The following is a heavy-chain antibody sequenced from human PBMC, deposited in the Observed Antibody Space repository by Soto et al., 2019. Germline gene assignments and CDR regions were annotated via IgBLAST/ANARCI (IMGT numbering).Heavy chain of an antibody. Sequence: QVQLVESGGGLVKPGGSLRLSCAASGFPFSDYYMSWIRQAPGKGLEWVSYISSSGIYTNYAESVKGRFTISRDNAKNSLYLQMNSLRVEDTAVYYCARAGATTELDSWGQGTLVTVSS. CDR1: GFPFSDYY. V-gene: IGHV3-11*06. CDR3: ARAGATTELDS. CDR2: ISSSGIYT. J-gene: IGHJ4*02. D-gene: IGHD1-26*01.